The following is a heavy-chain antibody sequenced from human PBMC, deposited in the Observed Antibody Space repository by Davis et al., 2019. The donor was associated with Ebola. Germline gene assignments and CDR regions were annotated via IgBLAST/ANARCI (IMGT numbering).Heavy chain of an antibody. D-gene: IGHD2-8*02. CDR2: INPNSGGT. V-gene: IGHV1-2*02. CDR3: ARARGGTEYDAFDI. CDR1: GYTFTGYY. J-gene: IGHJ3*02. Sequence: ASVKVSCKASGYTFTGYYMQWVRQAPGQGLEWMGWINPNSGGTNYAQKFQGRVTVTRDTSISTAYMELSSLRSDDTAVYYCARARGGTEYDAFDIWGQGTMVTVSS.